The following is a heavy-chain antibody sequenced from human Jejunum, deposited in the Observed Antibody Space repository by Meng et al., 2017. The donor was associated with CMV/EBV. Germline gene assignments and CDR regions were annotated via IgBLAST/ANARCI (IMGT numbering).Heavy chain of an antibody. CDR3: ARDSTVVATPSYYGMDV. V-gene: IGHV1-69*04. Sequence: FRSDAISWVQQTPGQGLKWMKRINPILGIANYAQKFQGRVTITANKSTSTAYMELSSLRSEDTAVYYCARDSTVVATPSYYGMDVWGQGTTVTVSS. D-gene: IGHD6-6*01. CDR1: FRSDA. J-gene: IGHJ6*02. CDR2: INPILGIA.